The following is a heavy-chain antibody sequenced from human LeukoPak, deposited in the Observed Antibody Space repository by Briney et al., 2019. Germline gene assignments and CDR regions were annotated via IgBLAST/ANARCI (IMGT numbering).Heavy chain of an antibody. J-gene: IGHJ3*02. CDR3: ARLRPVAGYDAFDI. V-gene: IGHV4-30-2*01. CDR2: IYHSGTA. Sequence: PSETLSLTCAVSGGSLSSGVYSWSWFRQPPGKGLEWIGYIYHSGTAYYNPSLKSRVTMSVDTSKNQFSLKLTSVTAADTAVYYCARLRPVAGYDAFDIWGHGTMVTVSS. CDR1: GGSLSSGVYS. D-gene: IGHD6-19*01.